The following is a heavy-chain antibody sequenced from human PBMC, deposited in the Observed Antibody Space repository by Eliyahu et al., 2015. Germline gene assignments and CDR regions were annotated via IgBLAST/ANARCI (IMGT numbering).Heavy chain of an antibody. CDR3: ARAQDSGXYHDY. CDR1: GFTFSDYY. D-gene: IGHD1-26*01. Sequence: QVLLVESGGGLVNPGGSLRLSCAAXGFTFSDYYMSWIRQAPGKGLEWVSYISGGGGIIYYADSVKGRFTVSRDNAKNSLYLQMSSLRAEDKAIYYCARAQDSGXYHDYWGQGTLVTVSS. J-gene: IGHJ4*02. V-gene: IGHV3-11*01. CDR2: ISGGGGII.